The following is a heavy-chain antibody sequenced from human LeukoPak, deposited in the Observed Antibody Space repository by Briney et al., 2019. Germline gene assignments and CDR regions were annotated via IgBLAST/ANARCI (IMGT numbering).Heavy chain of an antibody. V-gene: IGHV3-30*18. CDR1: GFTFSSYG. D-gene: IGHD3-22*01. CDR3: AKDRGSGTDSSRYYFDY. J-gene: IGHJ4*02. CDR2: ISYDGSNK. Sequence: GGSLRLSCAASGFTFSSYGMHWVRQAPGKGLEWVAIISYDGSNKYYADSVKGRFTISRDNSKNTPYLQMNSLRAEDTAVYYCAKDRGSGTDSSRYYFDYWGQGTLVTVSS.